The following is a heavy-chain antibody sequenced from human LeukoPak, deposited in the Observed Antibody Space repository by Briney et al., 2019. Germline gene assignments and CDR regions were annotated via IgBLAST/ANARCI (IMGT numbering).Heavy chain of an antibody. Sequence: PSETLSLTCTVSGGSISSSTYYWGWIRQPPGKGLEWIGYIYYSGSTNYNPSLKSRLTISVDTSKNQFSLRLTSVTAADTAVYYCARSIAAAGSEYFQHWGQGTLVTVSS. CDR3: ARSIAAAGSEYFQH. V-gene: IGHV4-61*05. CDR1: GGSISSSTYY. D-gene: IGHD6-13*01. J-gene: IGHJ1*01. CDR2: IYYSGST.